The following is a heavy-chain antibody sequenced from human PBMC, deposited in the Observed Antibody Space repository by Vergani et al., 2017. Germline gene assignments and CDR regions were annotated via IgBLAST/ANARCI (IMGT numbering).Heavy chain of an antibody. CDR2: IWDDGSKK. CDR3: AKEAYSSGFDY. Sequence: QVQLVESGGGVVQPGTSLRLSCAASGFIFKNHGMQWVRQAPGKGLEWVALIWDDGSKKNYGDSMKGRFTISRDNSKDTLYLEMNSLRAEDTAVYYCAKEAYSSGFDYWGQGTLVTVSS. V-gene: IGHV3-33*06. J-gene: IGHJ4*02. D-gene: IGHD6-19*01. CDR1: GFIFKNHG.